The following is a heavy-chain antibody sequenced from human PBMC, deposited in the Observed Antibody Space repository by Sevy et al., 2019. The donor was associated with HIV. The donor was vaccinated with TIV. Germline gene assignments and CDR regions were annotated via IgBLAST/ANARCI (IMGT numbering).Heavy chain of an antibody. D-gene: IGHD3-22*01. V-gene: IGHV4-59*01. CDR3: ARGQYYDSSVYYYGGYYFDY. CDR2: IYYSGST. J-gene: IGHJ4*02. CDR1: GGSISSYY. Sequence: SETLSLTCTVSGGSISSYYWSWIRQPPGKGLEWIGYIYYSGSTNYNPSLKSRVTISVDTSKNRFSLKLSSVTASDTAVYYCARGQYYDSSVYYYGGYYFDYWGQGTLVTVSS.